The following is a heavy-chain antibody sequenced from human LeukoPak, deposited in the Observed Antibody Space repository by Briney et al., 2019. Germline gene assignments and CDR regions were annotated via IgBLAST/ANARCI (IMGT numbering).Heavy chain of an antibody. V-gene: IGHV3-23*01. D-gene: IGHD1-1*01. CDR1: GFAFSSHA. CDR2: IYISGGST. J-gene: IGHJ4*02. Sequence: GGSLRLSCAASGFAFSSHAMCWVRQAPRKGLEWVSSIYISGGSTYYADSAEGRFTISRDNSKNTLYLQMNGLRVEDTALYYCANEVRPNDYWGQGTLVTVSS. CDR3: ANEVRPNDY.